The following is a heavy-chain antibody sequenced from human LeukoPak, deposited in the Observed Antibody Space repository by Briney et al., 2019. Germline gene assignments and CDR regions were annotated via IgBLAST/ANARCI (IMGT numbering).Heavy chain of an antibody. Sequence: SETLSLTCTVSGGSISSGSYYWSWIRQPAGKGLEWIGRIYTSGSNNYNPSLKSRVTISVDTSKNQFSLKLSSVTAADTAVYYCARDGRYCSGGSCYSGVFDYWGQGTLVTVSS. D-gene: IGHD2-15*01. V-gene: IGHV4-61*02. CDR1: GGSISSGSYY. J-gene: IGHJ4*02. CDR2: IYTSGSN. CDR3: ARDGRYCSGGSCYSGVFDY.